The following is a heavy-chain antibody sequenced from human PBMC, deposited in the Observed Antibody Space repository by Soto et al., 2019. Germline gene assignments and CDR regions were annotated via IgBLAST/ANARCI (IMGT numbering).Heavy chain of an antibody. CDR1: GFTFSSYA. V-gene: IGHV3-30-3*01. J-gene: IGHJ3*02. CDR2: ISYDGSNK. CDR3: ARDTAMVTDI. D-gene: IGHD5-18*01. Sequence: QVQLVESGGGVVQPGRSLRLSCAASGFTFSSYAMHWVRRAPGKGLEWVAVISYDGSNKYYADSVKGRFTISRDNSKNTLYLQMNSLRAEDTAVYYCARDTAMVTDIWGQGTMVTVSS.